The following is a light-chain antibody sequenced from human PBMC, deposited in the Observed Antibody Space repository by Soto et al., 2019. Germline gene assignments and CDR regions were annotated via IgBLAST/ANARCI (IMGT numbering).Light chain of an antibody. CDR1: RSNIGSNT. CDR2: SNN. Sequence: QSVLTQPPSVSGTPGQRVTISCSGSRSNIGSNTVNWYQQVPGTAPRLLIFSNNEWPSGVPDRFSGSKSGTSASLAISGLQSDDEADYYCAVWDDSLSGVVFGGGTKVTVL. J-gene: IGLJ2*01. V-gene: IGLV1-44*01. CDR3: AVWDDSLSGVV.